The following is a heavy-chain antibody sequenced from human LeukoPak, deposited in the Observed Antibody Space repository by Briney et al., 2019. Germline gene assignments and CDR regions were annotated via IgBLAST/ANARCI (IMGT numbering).Heavy chain of an antibody. CDR1: GGTFSSYA. D-gene: IGHD6-6*01. J-gene: IGHJ4*02. Sequence: ASVKVSCKASGGTFSSYAISWVRQAPGQGLEWMGRIIPILGIANYAQKFQGRVTITADKSTSTAYMELSSLRSEDTAVYYCASSPNPHSGSYGYWGQGTLVTVSS. V-gene: IGHV1-69*04. CDR3: ASSPNPHSGSYGY. CDR2: IIPILGIA.